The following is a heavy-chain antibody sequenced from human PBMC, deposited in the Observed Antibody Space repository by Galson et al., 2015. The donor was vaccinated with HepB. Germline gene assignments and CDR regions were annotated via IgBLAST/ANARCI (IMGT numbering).Heavy chain of an antibody. CDR3: ARAKEGRGYFDY. V-gene: IGHV4-4*02. J-gene: IGHJ4*02. Sequence: SETLSLTCAVSGDSISSDSWWSWVRQPPGEGLEWIGEIYHSGGTNYRPSLKSRVTISVDKSKNLFSLKLTFVTAAGTAVYYCARAKEGRGYFDYWGQGTLVTVS. D-gene: IGHD3-10*01. CDR1: GDSISSDSW. CDR2: IYHSGGT.